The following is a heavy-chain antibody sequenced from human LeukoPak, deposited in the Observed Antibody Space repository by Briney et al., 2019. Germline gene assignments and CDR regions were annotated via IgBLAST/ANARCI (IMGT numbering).Heavy chain of an antibody. CDR3: AREYYGSGYLDY. J-gene: IGHJ4*02. D-gene: IGHD3-10*01. CDR1: GGTFSSYA. CDR2: IIPIFGTA. Sequence: SVKVSCQASGGTFSSYAISWVRQAPGQGLEWMGWIIPIFGTANYAQKFQGRVTITADESTSTAYMEPSSLRSEDTAVYYCAREYYGSGYLDYWGQGTLVTVSS. V-gene: IGHV1-69*13.